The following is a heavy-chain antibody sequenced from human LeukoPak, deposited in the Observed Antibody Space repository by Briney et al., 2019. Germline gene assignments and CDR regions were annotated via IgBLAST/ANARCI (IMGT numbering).Heavy chain of an antibody. Sequence: GGSLRLSCAASGFTVSDNYMSWVRQAPGKGLEWVSIIYSGGSTYYADSVKGRFTISRDISKNTFYLQMNSLRVEDTAVFYCARALPAASHTSFDYWGQGTLVTVSS. J-gene: IGHJ4*02. CDR2: IYSGGST. V-gene: IGHV3-66*01. CDR3: ARALPAASHTSFDY. D-gene: IGHD2-2*01. CDR1: GFTVSDNY.